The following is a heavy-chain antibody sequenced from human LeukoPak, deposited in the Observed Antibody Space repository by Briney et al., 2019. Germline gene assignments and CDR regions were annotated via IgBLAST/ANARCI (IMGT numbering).Heavy chain of an antibody. CDR2: ISAYNGHT. J-gene: IGHJ4*02. D-gene: IGHD6-19*01. V-gene: IGHV1-18*01. CDR3: AREGPYSSGWSDFDY. Sequence: GASVKVSCKASGYTFTSYGISWVRQAPGQGLEWMGWISAYNGHTNSAQKVQGRVTMTTDTSTSTAYMELRSLRSEDTAVYYCAREGPYSSGWSDFDYWGQGTLVTVSS. CDR1: GYTFTSYG.